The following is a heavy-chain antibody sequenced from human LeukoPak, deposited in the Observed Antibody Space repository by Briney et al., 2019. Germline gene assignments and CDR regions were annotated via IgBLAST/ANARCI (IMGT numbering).Heavy chain of an antibody. CDR3: IRDLFDDYSLDY. CDR2: INSDSSLM. J-gene: IGHJ4*02. V-gene: IGHV3-21*01. D-gene: IGHD3-16*01. CDR1: GFTFSSYS. Sequence: GGSLRLSCAAAGFTFSSYSMNWVRQAPGKGLEWVSSINSDSSLMFYAESVKGRFTISRDNARNSLYLQMNSLRAEDTAVYYCIRDLFDDYSLDYWGQGALVTVSS.